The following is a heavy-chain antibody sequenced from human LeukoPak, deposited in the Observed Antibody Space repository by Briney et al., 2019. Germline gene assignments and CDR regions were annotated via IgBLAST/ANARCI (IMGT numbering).Heavy chain of an antibody. CDR1: GFTFSSYS. CDR3: AKTDRRIAAAGDIDY. V-gene: IGHV3-23*01. D-gene: IGHD6-13*01. Sequence: GGSLRLSCAASGFTFSSYSMNWVRQAPGKGLEWVSGISGSGGSTYYADSVKGRFTISRDNSKNTLYLQMNSLRAEDTAVYYCAKTDRRIAAAGDIDYWGQGTLVTVSS. CDR2: ISGSGGST. J-gene: IGHJ4*02.